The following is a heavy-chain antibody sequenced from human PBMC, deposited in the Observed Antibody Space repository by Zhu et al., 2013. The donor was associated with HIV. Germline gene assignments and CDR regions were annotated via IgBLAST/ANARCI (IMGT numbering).Heavy chain of an antibody. CDR2: INAGNGNT. D-gene: IGHD3-10*01. CDR3: AGDRYGSGNYYRY. Sequence: QVQLVQSGAEVKKPGSSVKVSCKASGYTFTTYAIHWVRQAPGQRPEWMGWINAGNGNTKYSQKFQGRVTIIRDTAASTAYMELSSLRSEDTAVYYCAGDRYGSGNYYRYWGQGTQVTVSS. CDR1: GYTFTTYA. J-gene: IGHJ4*02. V-gene: IGHV1-3*01.